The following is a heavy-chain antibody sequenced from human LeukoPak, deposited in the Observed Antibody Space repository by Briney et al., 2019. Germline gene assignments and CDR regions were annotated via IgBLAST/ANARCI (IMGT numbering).Heavy chain of an antibody. V-gene: IGHV3-64*01. Sequence: GGSLRLSCAASGFTFSSYAMHWVRQAPGKGLEYVSAISGNGANTFYANSVKGRFTISRDNSKNTLYLQMGSLRAEDMAVYYCARARGYDFWSGFWAWGQGTLVTVSS. CDR1: GFTFSSYA. CDR2: ISGNGANT. CDR3: ARARGYDFWSGFWA. J-gene: IGHJ4*02. D-gene: IGHD3-3*01.